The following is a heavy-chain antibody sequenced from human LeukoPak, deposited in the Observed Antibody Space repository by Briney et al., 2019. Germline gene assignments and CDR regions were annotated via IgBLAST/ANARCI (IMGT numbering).Heavy chain of an antibody. CDR2: IFYSGNT. V-gene: IGHV4-39*01. CDR1: GGSISSSNYY. CDR3: ARSGSGGWIDY. Sequence: SETLSLTCTVSGGSISSSNYYWGWIRQPPGKGLEWIGNIFYSGNTYYNPSLKSRVTISVDTSKNQFSLRLSSVTPEDTAVYYCARSGSGGWIDYWGQGTLVTVSS. D-gene: IGHD6-19*01. J-gene: IGHJ4*02.